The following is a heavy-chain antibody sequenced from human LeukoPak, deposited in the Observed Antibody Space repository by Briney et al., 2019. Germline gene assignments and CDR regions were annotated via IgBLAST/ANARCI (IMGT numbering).Heavy chain of an antibody. CDR3: ARVEYSGYDYFDY. CDR1: GFTFSSYA. V-gene: IGHV3-30*04. CDR2: ISYDGSNK. D-gene: IGHD5-12*01. Sequence: PGGSLRLSCAASGFTFSSYAMHWVRQAPGKGLEWVAVISYDGSNKYYADSVKGRFTISRDNSKNTLYLQMSSLRAEDTAVYYCARVEYSGYDYFDYWGQGTLVTVSS. J-gene: IGHJ4*02.